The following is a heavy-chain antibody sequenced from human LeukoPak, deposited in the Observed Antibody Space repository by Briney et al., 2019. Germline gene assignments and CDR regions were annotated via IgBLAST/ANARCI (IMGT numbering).Heavy chain of an antibody. CDR1: GGSISSYY. CDR3: AREGYSYGPLDY. CDR2: IYYSGST. J-gene: IGHJ4*02. Sequence: PSETLSLTCTVSGGSISSYYWSWIRQPPGKGLERIGYIYYSGSTNYNPSLKSRVTISVDTSKNQFSLKLSSVTAADTAVYYCAREGYSYGPLDYSGQGTLVTVSS. D-gene: IGHD5-18*01. V-gene: IGHV4-59*01.